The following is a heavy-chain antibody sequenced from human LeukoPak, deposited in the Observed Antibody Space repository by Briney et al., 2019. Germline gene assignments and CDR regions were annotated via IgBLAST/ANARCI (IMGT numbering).Heavy chain of an antibody. V-gene: IGHV3-23*01. CDR2: ISGSGGST. Sequence: PGGSLRLSCAASGFTFSSYAMSWVRQAAGKGLEWVSGISGSGGSTYYADSVKGRFTISRDNSKNTLYLQMDSLRAEDTAVYYCAKDRLTATPYYFDYWGQGTLVTVSS. CDR1: GFTFSSYA. D-gene: IGHD1-20*01. CDR3: AKDRLTATPYYFDY. J-gene: IGHJ4*02.